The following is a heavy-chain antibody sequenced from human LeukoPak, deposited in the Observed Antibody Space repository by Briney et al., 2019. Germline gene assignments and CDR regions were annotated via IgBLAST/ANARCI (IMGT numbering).Heavy chain of an antibody. CDR1: GYTFTSYA. J-gene: IGHJ1*01. V-gene: IGHV1-3*01. CDR2: INAGNGNT. D-gene: IGHD4-11*01. Sequence: ASVKVSCKASGYTFTSYAMHWVRQAPGQRLEWMGWINAGNGNTKHSQKFQGRVTITRDTSASTVYMNLSSLRSEDTAVYYCARDDYSWEGYFQHWGQGTLFTVSS. CDR3: ARDDYSWEGYFQH.